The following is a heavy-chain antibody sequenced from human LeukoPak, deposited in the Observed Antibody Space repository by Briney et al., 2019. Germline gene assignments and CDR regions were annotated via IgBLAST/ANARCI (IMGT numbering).Heavy chain of an antibody. D-gene: IGHD2-15*01. Sequence: GGSLSLSCTASGFFFSICTVHGVRQAPGKGLEWVSSISGGSSYIYYADSVKGRFTISRDNAKNSLYLEMNSLRAEDTAVYYCARDRAAGCSGGSCYHNWFDPWGQGTLVTVSS. J-gene: IGHJ5*02. V-gene: IGHV3-21*01. CDR2: ISGGSSYI. CDR3: ARDRAAGCSGGSCYHNWFDP. CDR1: GFFFSICT.